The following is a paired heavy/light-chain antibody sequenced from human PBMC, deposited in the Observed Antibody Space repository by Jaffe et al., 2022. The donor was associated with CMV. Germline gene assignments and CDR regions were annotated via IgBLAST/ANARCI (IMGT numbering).Light chain of an antibody. CDR1: SSNIGNNY. J-gene: IGLJ3*02. Sequence: QSVLTQPPSVSAAPGQKVTISCSGSSSNIGNNYVSWYQQLPGTAPKLLIYENNKRPSGIPDRFSGSKSGTSATLGITGLQTGDEADYYCGTWDSSLSAGRVFGGGTKLTVL. CDR2: ENN. CDR3: GTWDSSLSAGRV. V-gene: IGLV1-51*02.
Heavy chain of an antibody. J-gene: IGHJ4*02. Sequence: QVQLVESGGGLVKPGGSLRLSCAASGFTFSDYYMSWIRQAPGKGLEWVSYISSSSSYTNYADSVKGRFTISRDNAKNSLYLQMNSLRAEDTAVYYCARDPDYDSPPDYWGQGTLVTVSS. CDR3: ARDPDYDSPPDY. D-gene: IGHD3-22*01. V-gene: IGHV3-11*06. CDR2: ISSSSSYT. CDR1: GFTFSDYY.